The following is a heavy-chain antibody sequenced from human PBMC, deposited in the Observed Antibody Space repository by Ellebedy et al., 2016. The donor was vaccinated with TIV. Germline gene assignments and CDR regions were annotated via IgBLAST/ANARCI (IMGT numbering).Heavy chain of an antibody. CDR2: ISAYNGNT. Sequence: AASVKVSCKASGYTFTSYGIRWVRQAPGQGLEWMGWISAYNGNTNYAQKLQGRVTMTTDTSTSTAYMELRSLRSHDPDVYYCAREHVTIFGVANYGMDVWGQGTTVTVSS. D-gene: IGHD3-3*01. V-gene: IGHV1-18*01. J-gene: IGHJ6*02. CDR3: AREHVTIFGVANYGMDV. CDR1: GYTFTSYG.